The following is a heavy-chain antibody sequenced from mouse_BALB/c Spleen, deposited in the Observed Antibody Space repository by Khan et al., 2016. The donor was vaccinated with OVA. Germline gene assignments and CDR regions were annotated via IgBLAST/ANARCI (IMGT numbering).Heavy chain of an antibody. J-gene: IGHJ2*01. CDR3: AREEGLYNFDY. Sequence: QVQLKESGAELVRPGASVKLSCKTSGYIFTSYWIHWIQQRSGQGLEWIAKIYPGTDNTYYNEKLKDKATLTADKSSSTAYMQLSSLKSEDSAVYCCAREEGLYNFDYWGQGTTLTVSS. CDR2: IYPGTDNT. CDR1: GYIFTSYW. V-gene: IGHV1S132*01.